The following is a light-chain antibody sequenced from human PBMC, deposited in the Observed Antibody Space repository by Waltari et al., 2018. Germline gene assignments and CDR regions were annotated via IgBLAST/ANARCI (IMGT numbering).Light chain of an antibody. CDR2: EVS. Sequence: DILMTQSPLSLSVTPGHPASISCKSTQSLLHKDGKTYFYWYLQKPGQPPRLLIYEVSKRCSGGPDRFSGSGSGTDFTLEIKRVEAEDVGVYYCMQSIQPPYTFGQGTKLEI. J-gene: IGKJ2*01. V-gene: IGKV2D-29*01. CDR1: QSLLHKDGKTY. CDR3: MQSIQPPYT.